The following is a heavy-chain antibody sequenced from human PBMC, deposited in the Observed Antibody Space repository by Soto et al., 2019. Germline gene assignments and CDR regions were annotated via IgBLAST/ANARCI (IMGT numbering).Heavy chain of an antibody. V-gene: IGHV4-61*01. Sequence: QVQLQESGPGLVKPSETLSLTCTVSGGSVSSGSYYWSWIRQPPGKGLEWIGYIYYSGSTNYNPSRKSRVTISVDTSKNQFSLKLSSVTAADTAVYYCARMAWRGVRGVIILPYGMDVWGQGTTVTVSS. J-gene: IGHJ6*02. CDR2: IYYSGST. CDR1: GGSVSSGSYY. D-gene: IGHD3-10*01. CDR3: ARMAWRGVRGVIILPYGMDV.